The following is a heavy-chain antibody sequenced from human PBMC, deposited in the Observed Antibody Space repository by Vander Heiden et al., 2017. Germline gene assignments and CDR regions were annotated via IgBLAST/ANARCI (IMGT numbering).Heavy chain of an antibody. J-gene: IGHJ3*02. CDR1: GITFSSYG. V-gene: IGHV3-30*18. D-gene: IGHD3-10*01. Sequence: QVQLVESGGGVVQPGRSLRLSCAASGITFSSYGIHWVRQAPGKGLEWVAVISYDGSNKYYADSVKGRFTISRDNSKNTLYLQMNSLRAEDTAVYYCAKDQGLLWFGEHISGAFDIWGQGTMVTVSS. CDR2: ISYDGSNK. CDR3: AKDQGLLWFGEHISGAFDI.